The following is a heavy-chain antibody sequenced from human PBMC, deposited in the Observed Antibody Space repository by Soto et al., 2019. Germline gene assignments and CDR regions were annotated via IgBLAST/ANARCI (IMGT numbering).Heavy chain of an antibody. CDR3: ARGGIAAPKYYFDY. CDR1: GGGFSSYA. V-gene: IGHV1-69*13. J-gene: IGHJ4*02. CDR2: IIPIFGTA. Sequence: GTSVEVSCKACGGGFSSYAISWVRQAPGQGLEWMGGIIPIFGTANYAQKFQGRVTITADESTSTAYMELSSLRSEDTAVYYCARGGIAAPKYYFDYWGQGTLVTVSS. D-gene: IGHD6-13*01.